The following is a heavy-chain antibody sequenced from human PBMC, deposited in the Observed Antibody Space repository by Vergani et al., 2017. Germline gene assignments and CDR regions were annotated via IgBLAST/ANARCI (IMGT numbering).Heavy chain of an antibody. CDR1: GGSPDIHSQT. D-gene: IGHD2-21*01. J-gene: IGHJ3*02. CDR2: IDVKGNS. V-gene: IGHV4-61*02. CDR3: VRVLHTSYILGAFDI. Sequence: QVQLQESGPGLLRPSQTLSLTCSFSGGSPDIHSQTWGWIRQPAGEGLEWIGLIDVKGNSNFSPSLESRVTMSADASRGRFSLNLRSVTTTDTAVYYCVRVLHTSYILGAFDIWGQGIKVTVSS.